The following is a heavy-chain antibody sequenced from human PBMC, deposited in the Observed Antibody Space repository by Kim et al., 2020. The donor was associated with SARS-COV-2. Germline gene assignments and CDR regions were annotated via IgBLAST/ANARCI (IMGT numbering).Heavy chain of an antibody. CDR2: INTGNGNA. CDR1: GYTFTTYN. V-gene: IGHV1-3*04. J-gene: IGHJ4*02. D-gene: IGHD4-17*01. Sequence: ASVKVSCKASGYTFTTYNMHWVRQASGQRLEWMGWINTGNGNARYSQKFQDRVTITRDTSASTASMELSRLTSEDTAIYYCARDDYGVGGGGYWGQGTLV. CDR3: ARDDYGVGGGGY.